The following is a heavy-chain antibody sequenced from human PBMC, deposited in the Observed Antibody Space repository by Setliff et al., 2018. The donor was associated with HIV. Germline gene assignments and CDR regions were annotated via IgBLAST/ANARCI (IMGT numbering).Heavy chain of an antibody. CDR3: ANRLRGYNKWYYFDY. CDR1: GSTFNSYA. Sequence: PGGSLRLSCAASGSTFNSYAMSWVRQAPGKGLEWVATMSGSTGDTYYADSVKGRFTISRDNSKNTLSLQMNSLGAEDTAVYYCANRLRGYNKWYYFDYWGQGTLVTVSS. J-gene: IGHJ4*02. D-gene: IGHD1-1*01. CDR2: MSGSTGDT. V-gene: IGHV3-23*01.